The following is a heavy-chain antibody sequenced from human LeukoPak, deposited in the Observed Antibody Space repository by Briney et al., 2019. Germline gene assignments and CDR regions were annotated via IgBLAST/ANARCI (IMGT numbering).Heavy chain of an antibody. J-gene: IGHJ4*01. V-gene: IGHV3-49*03. CDR2: IRSKTYGGTT. CDR1: GFSFRDYA. D-gene: IGHD1-26*01. CDR3: SRYRIVGATPYDF. Sequence: PGGSLRLSCTVSGFSFRDYALSWFRQAPGKGLEWVGFIRSKTYGGTTEYAASVKGRFTISTDDSKNIAYLQMNSLKSDDTAMYFCSRYRIVGATPYDFWGQEPWSPSPQ.